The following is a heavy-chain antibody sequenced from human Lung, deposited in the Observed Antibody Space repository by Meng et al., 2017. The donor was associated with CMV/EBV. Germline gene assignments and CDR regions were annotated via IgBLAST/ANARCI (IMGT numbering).Heavy chain of an antibody. Sequence: GGSLRLSCAASGFTCSDHYMDWVRQAPGKGLEWVGRIRNKANRDTTEYAVSVKGRFTISRDDSRNSLYLQMNSLKTEDTAVYYCARWTSGRCDYWGQGTLVTVSS. CDR2: IRNKANRDTT. CDR1: GFTCSDHY. CDR3: ARWTSGRCDY. J-gene: IGHJ4*02. D-gene: IGHD6-19*01. V-gene: IGHV3-72*01.